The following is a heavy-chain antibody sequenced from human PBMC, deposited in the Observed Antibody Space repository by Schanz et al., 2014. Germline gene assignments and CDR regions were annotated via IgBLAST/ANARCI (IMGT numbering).Heavy chain of an antibody. CDR1: GFTFSTYW. CDR2: INSDGTTT. Sequence: EVHLVESGGSLVQPGGSLRLSCAASGFTFSTYWMHWVRQAPGKGLVWVSHINSDGTTTTYADSVKGRFTISRDNAENTLYLQMNTLRAEDTAVYYCAREDCSATSCYFRYWGQGTLVTVSS. CDR3: AREDCSATSCYFRY. J-gene: IGHJ4*02. V-gene: IGHV3-74*01. D-gene: IGHD2-21*01.